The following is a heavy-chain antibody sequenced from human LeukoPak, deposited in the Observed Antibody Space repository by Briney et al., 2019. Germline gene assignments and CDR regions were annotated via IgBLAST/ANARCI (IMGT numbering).Heavy chain of an antibody. D-gene: IGHD6-13*01. Sequence: PGGSLRLSCAASGFTFSSYAMSWVRQAPGKGLEWVSAISTSGDRTYYADSVKGRFTISRDSSKNTLCMQMNSLRAEDTAVYYCAKDYLGSSYAFDVWGQGTMATVSS. J-gene: IGHJ3*01. CDR3: AKDYLGSSYAFDV. CDR2: ISTSGDRT. CDR1: GFTFSSYA. V-gene: IGHV3-23*01.